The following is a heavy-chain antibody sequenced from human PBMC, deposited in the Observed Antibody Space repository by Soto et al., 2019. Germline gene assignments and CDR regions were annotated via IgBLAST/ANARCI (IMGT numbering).Heavy chain of an antibody. CDR2: IYYSGST. Sequence: QLQLQESGPGLVKPSETLSLTCTVSGGSISSSSYYWGWIRQPPGKGLEWIGSIYYSGSTYYNPSLKSRVTISVETSKNQFSLKLSSVTAADTAVYYCARLVHDYGDYTPYWYFDLWGRGTLVTVSS. D-gene: IGHD4-17*01. CDR1: GGSISSSSYY. J-gene: IGHJ2*01. CDR3: ARLVHDYGDYTPYWYFDL. V-gene: IGHV4-39*01.